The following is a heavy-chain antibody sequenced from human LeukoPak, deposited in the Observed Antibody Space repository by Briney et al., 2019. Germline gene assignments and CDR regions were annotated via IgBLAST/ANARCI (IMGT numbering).Heavy chain of an antibody. D-gene: IGHD5-24*01. V-gene: IGHV3-21*01. CDR2: ISSSSSYI. CDR1: GFTFSSNS. Sequence: GGSLRPSCAASGFTFSSNSTNWDRQAPGKGLEWVSSISSSSSYIYYANSVKGRFTISRDNAKNSLYLQMNSLRAEDTAVYYCARSVNGRDWFDPWGQGTLVTVSS. J-gene: IGHJ5*02. CDR3: ARSVNGRDWFDP.